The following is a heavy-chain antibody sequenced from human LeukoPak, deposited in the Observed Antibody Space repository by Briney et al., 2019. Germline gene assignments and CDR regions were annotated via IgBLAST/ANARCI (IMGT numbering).Heavy chain of an antibody. D-gene: IGHD6-13*01. Sequence: SETLSLTCTVSGGSISSYYWSWIRQPPGKGLEWIGYIYYSGSTNYNPSLKSRVTISVDTSKNQFSLKLSSVTPEDTAVYYCARTYSSSWYYFDYWGQGTLVTVSS. CDR3: ARTYSSSWYYFDY. V-gene: IGHV4-59*12. J-gene: IGHJ4*02. CDR1: GGSISSYY. CDR2: IYYSGST.